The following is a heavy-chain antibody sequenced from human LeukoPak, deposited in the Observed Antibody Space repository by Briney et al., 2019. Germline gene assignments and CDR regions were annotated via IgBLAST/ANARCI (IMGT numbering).Heavy chain of an antibody. V-gene: IGHV3-7*01. J-gene: IGHJ3*02. CDR2: IKQDGSEK. CDR3: ARDLVGMATIGAFDI. CDR1: GLTFSSYW. D-gene: IGHD5-24*01. Sequence: GGSLRLSCAASGLTFSSYWMSWVRQAPGKGLEWVANIKQDGSEKYYVDSVKGRFTISRDNAKNSLYLQMNSLRAEDTAVYCCARDLVGMATIGAFDIWGQGTMVTVSS.